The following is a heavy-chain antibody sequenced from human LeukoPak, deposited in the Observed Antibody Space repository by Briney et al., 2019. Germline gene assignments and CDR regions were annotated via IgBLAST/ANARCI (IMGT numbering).Heavy chain of an antibody. V-gene: IGHV4-39*07. CDR1: GGSISSRSYC. Sequence: SETLSLTCTVSGGSISSRSYCWGWIRQPPGKGLEWMGTIYYSSGNTYYNPSLTSRVTISVDTSRTQFSLKVSSVTAAHTAVYYCARAEYYDFWSGYPHFDYWAKGTLVTVSS. CDR2: IYYSSGNT. CDR3: ARAEYYDFWSGYPHFDY. D-gene: IGHD3-3*01. J-gene: IGHJ4*02.